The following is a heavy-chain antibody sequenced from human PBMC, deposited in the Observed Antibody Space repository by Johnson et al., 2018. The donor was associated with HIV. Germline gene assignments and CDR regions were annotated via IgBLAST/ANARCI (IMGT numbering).Heavy chain of an antibody. CDR3: ARDRGWGYVGGNSWNAFDI. CDR1: GITVSSNY. Sequence: EVQLVESGGGLIQPGGSLRLSCAASGITVSSNYMSWVRQAPGKGLEWVSVIYRDGSTYYADSVKGRLTVSRDNFKNTLHLQMNSLRGEDTAVYYCARDRGWGYVGGNSWNAFDIWGQGTMVTVSS. D-gene: IGHD4-23*01. V-gene: IGHV3-66*03. J-gene: IGHJ3*02. CDR2: IYRDGST.